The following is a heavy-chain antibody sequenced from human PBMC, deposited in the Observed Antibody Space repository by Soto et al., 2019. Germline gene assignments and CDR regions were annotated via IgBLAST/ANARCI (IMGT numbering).Heavy chain of an antibody. CDR3: ARAAWYYDFWSGYLAFDI. J-gene: IGHJ3*02. Sequence: ASVKVFCKASGYTFTSYGISWVRQAAGQGLEWMGWISAYNGNTNYAQKLQGRVTMTTDTSTSTAYMELSSLRSEDTAVYYCARAAWYYDFWSGYLAFDIWGQGTMVTVSS. CDR1: GYTFTSYG. D-gene: IGHD3-3*01. CDR2: ISAYNGNT. V-gene: IGHV1-18*01.